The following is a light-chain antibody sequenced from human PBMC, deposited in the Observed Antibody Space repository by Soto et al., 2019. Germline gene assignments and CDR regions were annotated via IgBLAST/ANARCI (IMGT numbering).Light chain of an antibody. CDR3: QQYAGSPIT. J-gene: IGKJ5*01. CDR2: GAS. Sequence: EIVLTQSPGTLSLSPGERATRSCRASQSVSSSYLAWYQQKPGQAPRLLIYGASTRATGIPDRFSGSGSGTDFALTISRLEPEDFAVYYCQQYAGSPITFAQGTRLEIK. V-gene: IGKV3-20*01. CDR1: QSVSSSY.